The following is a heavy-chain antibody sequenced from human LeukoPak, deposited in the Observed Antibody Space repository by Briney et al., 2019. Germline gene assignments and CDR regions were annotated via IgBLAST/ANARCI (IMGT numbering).Heavy chain of an antibody. CDR3: VRTLPITMVRGPLRAFDI. V-gene: IGHV4-59*01. CDR2: IYYSGST. D-gene: IGHD3-10*01. Sequence: SETLSLTCTVSGGSISSYYWSWIRQPPGKGLEWIGYIYYSGSTNYNPSLKSRVTISVDTSKNQFSLKLSSATAADTAVYYCVRTLPITMVRGPLRAFDIWGQGTMVTVSS. J-gene: IGHJ3*02. CDR1: GGSISSYY.